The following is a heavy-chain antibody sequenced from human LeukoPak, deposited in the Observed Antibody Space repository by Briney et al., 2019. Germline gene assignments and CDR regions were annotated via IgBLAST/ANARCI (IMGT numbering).Heavy chain of an antibody. V-gene: IGHV4-39*01. CDR3: ARLGFCTSTSCP. Sequence: SETLPLTCTVSGGSISSGGYYWGWIRQPPGKGLEWIASIAYSGSTYNPSLKSRVTISVDTSKNQFSLKLSSVTAADTAVYYCARLGFCTSTSCPWGQGTLVTVSS. CDR1: GGSISSGGYY. CDR2: IAYSGST. J-gene: IGHJ5*02. D-gene: IGHD2-2*01.